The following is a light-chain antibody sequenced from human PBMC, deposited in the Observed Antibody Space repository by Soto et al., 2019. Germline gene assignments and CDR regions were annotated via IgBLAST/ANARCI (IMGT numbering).Light chain of an antibody. CDR2: SAS. CDR3: QQYGSTPT. CDR1: QSVSSNY. V-gene: IGKV3-20*01. Sequence: EIVLTQSPGTLSLSPGERATLSCRASQSVSSNYLAWYQQKPGQAPRVLIYSASSRATGIPDRFSGSGSGTDFTLTISRLEPEDFEVYYCQQYGSTPTFGQGPKV. J-gene: IGKJ1*01.